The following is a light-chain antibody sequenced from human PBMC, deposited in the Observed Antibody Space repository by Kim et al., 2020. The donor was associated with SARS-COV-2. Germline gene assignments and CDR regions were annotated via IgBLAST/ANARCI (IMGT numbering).Light chain of an antibody. CDR1: QGINRD. Sequence: DIQMTQSPSSLSASVGDGVTITCRASQGINRDLAWYQQRPGKVPKLLIYGASTLQSGVPSRFSGGGSGTDFTLTINGLQPEDVATYYCQKYNSAPWTFGQGTKLEI. CDR3: QKYNSAPWT. V-gene: IGKV1-27*01. J-gene: IGKJ1*01. CDR2: GAS.